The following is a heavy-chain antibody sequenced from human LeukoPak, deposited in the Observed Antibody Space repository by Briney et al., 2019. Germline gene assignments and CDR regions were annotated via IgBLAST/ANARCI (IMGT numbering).Heavy chain of an antibody. CDR2: IDWDDER. CDR1: GFSLSTSGMR. V-gene: IGHV2-70*04. D-gene: IGHD5-18*01. J-gene: IGHJ4*02. CDR3: ARIRGNSYGFVS. Sequence: ASGPTLVNPTQTLTLTCTVSGFSLSTSGMRVSWIRQPPGKALEWLARIDWDDERFYNTSLKTRLTISKDTSKNQVVLTLTNMDPVDTANYYSARIRGNSYGFVSWGQGTLVTVSS.